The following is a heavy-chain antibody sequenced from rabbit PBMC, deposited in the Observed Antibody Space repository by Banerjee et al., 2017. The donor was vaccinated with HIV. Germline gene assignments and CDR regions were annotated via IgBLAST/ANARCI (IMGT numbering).Heavy chain of an antibody. Sequence: QEQLVESGGGLVQPEGSPTLTCTASGFSFSSGYDMCWFRQAPGKGPEWIACIYAGSSGSTYYATWAKGRFTISKTSSTTVTLQMTSLTAADTATYFCATTYVDYGGGFNLWGPGTLVTVS. V-gene: IGHV1S45*01. D-gene: IGHD2-1*01. J-gene: IGHJ4*01. CDR1: GFSFSSGYD. CDR2: IYAGSSGST. CDR3: ATTYVDYGGGFNL.